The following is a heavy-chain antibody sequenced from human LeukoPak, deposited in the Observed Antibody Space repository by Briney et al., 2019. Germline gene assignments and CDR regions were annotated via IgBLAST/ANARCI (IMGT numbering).Heavy chain of an antibody. CDR1: GFTFSSYG. V-gene: IGHV3-30*02. CDR2: IRYDGSNK. D-gene: IGHD2-2*01. CDR3: AKMVPSPYYFDY. J-gene: IGHJ4*02. Sequence: GGSLRLSCAASGFTFSSYGMHWVRQAPGKGLEWVAFIRYDGSNKYYADSVKGRFTISRDNSKNTLYLQMNSLRAEDTAVYYCAKMVPSPYYFDYWGQGTLATVSS.